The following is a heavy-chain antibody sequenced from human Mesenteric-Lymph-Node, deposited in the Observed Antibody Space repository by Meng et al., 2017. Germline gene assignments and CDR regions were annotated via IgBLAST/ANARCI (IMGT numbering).Heavy chain of an antibody. V-gene: IGHV3-74*01. CDR1: GGSISSSSYY. J-gene: IGHJ6*02. CDR3: ARGSDYYSYSGLDV. CDR2: INEDGSST. D-gene: IGHD2-15*01. Sequence: ETLSLTCTVSGGSISSSSYYWGWIRQPPGKGLVWLSRINEDGSSTSYADSVKGRFTISRDNAKNTLYLQMSSLRAEDTAVYYCARGSDYYSYSGLDVWGQGTTVTVSS.